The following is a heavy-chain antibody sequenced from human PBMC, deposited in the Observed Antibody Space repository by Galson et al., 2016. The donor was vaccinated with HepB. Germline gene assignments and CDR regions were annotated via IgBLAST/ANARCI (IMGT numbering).Heavy chain of an antibody. Sequence: SLRLSCAASGFTFSDSSMSWIRHTPGKGLEWLSYISSSGTTIYDADSVRGRFTVSRDNAKNSLFLQMSSLRAEDTAVYYCAKGSHYYFDYWGQGALVTVSS. J-gene: IGHJ4*02. V-gene: IGHV3-11*01. CDR2: ISSSGTTI. CDR3: AKGSHYYFDY. CDR1: GFTFSDSS.